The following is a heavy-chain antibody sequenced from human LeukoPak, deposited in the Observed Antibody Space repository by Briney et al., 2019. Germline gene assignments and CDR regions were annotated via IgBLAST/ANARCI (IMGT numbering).Heavy chain of an antibody. CDR2: MNPNSGNT. CDR1: GYTFTSYD. Sequence: ASVKVSCKASGYTFTSYDINWVRQATGQGLEWMGWMNPNSGNTGYAQKFQGRVTMTRNTSISTAYMELSSLRSEDTAVYYCARVPYGSGSPVIDYWGQGTLVTVSS. D-gene: IGHD3-10*01. V-gene: IGHV1-8*01. CDR3: ARVPYGSGSPVIDY. J-gene: IGHJ4*02.